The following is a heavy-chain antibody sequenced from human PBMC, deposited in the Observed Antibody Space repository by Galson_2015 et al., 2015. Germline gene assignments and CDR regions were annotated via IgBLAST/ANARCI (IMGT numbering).Heavy chain of an antibody. CDR1: GGSFSGYY. CDR2: INHSGST. D-gene: IGHD3-16*01. V-gene: IGHV4-34*01. Sequence: LSLTCAVYGGSFSGYYWSWIRQPPGKGLEWIGEINHSGSTNYNPSLKSRVTISVDTSKNQFSLKLSSVTAADTAVYYCARVPYDYIWGSQTGDAFDIWGQGTMVTVSS. CDR3: ARVPYDYIWGSQTGDAFDI. J-gene: IGHJ3*02.